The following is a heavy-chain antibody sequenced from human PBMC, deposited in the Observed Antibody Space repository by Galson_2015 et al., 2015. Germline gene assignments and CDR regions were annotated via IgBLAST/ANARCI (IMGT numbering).Heavy chain of an antibody. D-gene: IGHD5/OR15-5a*01. CDR1: GFSFSTFG. V-gene: IGHV3-30*18. CDR3: AKGRYRVSTGYFDS. Sequence: SLRLSCAASGFSFSTFGMHWVRQAPGKGLEWVAVLSPDGRNGYYGDSVKGRFAISRDNSKDTLFLEMTSLTPEDTAVYYCAKGRYRVSTGYFDSWGQGTLVTVSS. J-gene: IGHJ4*02. CDR2: LSPDGRNG.